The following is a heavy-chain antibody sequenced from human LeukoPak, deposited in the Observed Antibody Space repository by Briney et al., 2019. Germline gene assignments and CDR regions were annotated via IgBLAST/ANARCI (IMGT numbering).Heavy chain of an antibody. CDR3: ARAGVAAAVSYYYYMDV. CDR2: MNPNSGNT. CDR1: GYTFTSYD. Sequence: ASVKVSCKASGYTFTSYDINWVRQATGQGLEWMGWMNPNSGNTGYAQKFQGRVTMTRNTSISTACMELSSLRSEDTAVYYCARAGVAAAVSYYYYMDVWGKGTTVTVSS. J-gene: IGHJ6*03. V-gene: IGHV1-8*01. D-gene: IGHD6-13*01.